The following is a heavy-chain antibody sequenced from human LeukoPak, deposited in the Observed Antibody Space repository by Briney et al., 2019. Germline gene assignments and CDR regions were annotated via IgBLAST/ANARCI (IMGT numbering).Heavy chain of an antibody. Sequence: GGSLRLSCAASQFTLRNYAMSWVRPAPGKGLEWVSVISGSGGSTYYTDSVKGRFTISRDNPRTTLDLQMNSLRAEDTAVYYCAKCFGPTYYYVSSGFFDAFDIWGRGTLVTVSS. CDR2: ISGSGGST. V-gene: IGHV3-23*01. J-gene: IGHJ3*02. CDR3: AKCFGPTYYYVSSGFFDAFDI. D-gene: IGHD3-22*01. CDR1: QFTLRNYA.